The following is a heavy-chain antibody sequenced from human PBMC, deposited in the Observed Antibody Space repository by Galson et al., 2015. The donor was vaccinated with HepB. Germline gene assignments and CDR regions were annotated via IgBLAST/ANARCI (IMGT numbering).Heavy chain of an antibody. Sequence: SLRLSCAAFGFTFNKCWMTWVRQAPGKGLEWVANIKEDGNEIHYVDSVKGRFTISRDNAKNSLFLQMNSLRAEDTAVYFCARGHYDFLSGYYCDFWGQGTLVTVSS. D-gene: IGHD3-3*01. J-gene: IGHJ4*02. CDR3: ARGHYDFLSGYYCDF. CDR1: GFTFNKCW. CDR2: IKEDGNEI. V-gene: IGHV3-7*01.